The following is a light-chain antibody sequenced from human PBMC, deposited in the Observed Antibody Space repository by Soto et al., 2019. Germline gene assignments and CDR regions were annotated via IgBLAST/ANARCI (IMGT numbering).Light chain of an antibody. J-gene: IGKJ1*01. Sequence: DIQMTQSPSTLSAFVGERVTITCRASHYVSSSLAWYQQKPGKAPELMIYKTSILESGVPSRFSGSASGTEFTLSISSLQPDDFATYWCQQYNTYPWTFGQGTKVEIK. CDR2: KTS. CDR1: HYVSSS. CDR3: QQYNTYPWT. V-gene: IGKV1-5*03.